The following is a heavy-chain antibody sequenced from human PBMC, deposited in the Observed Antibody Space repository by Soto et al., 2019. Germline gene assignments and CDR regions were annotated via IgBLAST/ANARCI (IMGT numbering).Heavy chain of an antibody. CDR3: ARGGWSLDY. CDR2: IHYTGST. J-gene: IGHJ4*02. Sequence: TLSLTCGVSGGSIISRYWSWIRQPPGKGLEWIGYIHYTGSTDYNPSLKSRLTISVDTSKNQFSLKLSSVTAADTAVYYCARGGWSLDYWGQGTLVTVSS. V-gene: IGHV4-59*11. CDR1: GGSIISRY. D-gene: IGHD2-15*01.